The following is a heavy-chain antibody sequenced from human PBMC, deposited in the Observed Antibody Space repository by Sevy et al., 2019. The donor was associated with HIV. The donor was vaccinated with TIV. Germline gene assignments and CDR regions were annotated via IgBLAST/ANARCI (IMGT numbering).Heavy chain of an antibody. CDR1: GGSFSGYY. CDR2: INHSGST. Sequence: SETLSLTCAVYGGSFSGYYWTWIRQPPGKGLEWIGEINHSGSTNYVPSLKSRITMSVDTSKNQFSLRLTSVTAADTAVYYCARAEYFVDRSTQFPLPYYGLDVWGQGTTVTVSS. CDR3: ARAEYFVDRSTQFPLPYYGLDV. J-gene: IGHJ6*02. D-gene: IGHD3-22*01. V-gene: IGHV4-34*01.